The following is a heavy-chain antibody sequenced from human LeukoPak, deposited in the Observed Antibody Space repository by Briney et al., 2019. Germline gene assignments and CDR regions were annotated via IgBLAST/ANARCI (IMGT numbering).Heavy chain of an antibody. Sequence: SVKVSCKASGGTFSSYAISWVRQAPGQGPEWMGRIIPILGIANYAQKFQGRVTITADKSTSTAYMELSSLRSEDTAVYYCARDESKGDLEWLFFDYWGQGTLVTVSS. CDR1: GGTFSSYA. CDR2: IIPILGIA. J-gene: IGHJ4*02. CDR3: ARDESKGDLEWLFFDY. D-gene: IGHD3-3*01. V-gene: IGHV1-69*04.